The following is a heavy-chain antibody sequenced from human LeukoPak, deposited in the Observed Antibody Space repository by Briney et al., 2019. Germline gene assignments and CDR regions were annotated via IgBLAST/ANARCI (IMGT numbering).Heavy chain of an antibody. D-gene: IGHD3-22*01. CDR1: GLIFSSYG. J-gene: IGHJ4*02. V-gene: IGHV3-30*02. CDR3: AKDYYDSGGYFLFDY. CDR2: IRYDGSNK. Sequence: GGSLRLSCAASGLIFSSYGFHWVRQAPGKGLEWVAFIRYDGSNKLYGDSVKGRFTISRDNPKNTLYLQMNSLRIEDTAVYYCAKDYYDSGGYFLFDYWGQGTPVTVSS.